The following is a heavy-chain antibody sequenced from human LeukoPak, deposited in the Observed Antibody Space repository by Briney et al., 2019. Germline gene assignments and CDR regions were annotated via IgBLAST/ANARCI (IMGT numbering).Heavy chain of an antibody. Sequence: PSETLSLTCTVSGGSISSYYWSWIRQPPGKGLEWIGYIYYSGSTNYNPSLKSRVTISVDTSKNQFSLKLSSVTAADTAVYYCARHEGGWELLSPLDYWGQGTLVTVSS. CDR1: GGSISSYY. CDR3: ARHEGGWELLSPLDY. CDR2: IYYSGST. D-gene: IGHD1-26*01. J-gene: IGHJ4*02. V-gene: IGHV4-59*08.